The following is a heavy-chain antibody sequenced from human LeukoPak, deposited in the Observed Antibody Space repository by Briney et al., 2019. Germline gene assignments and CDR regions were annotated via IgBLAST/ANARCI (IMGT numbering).Heavy chain of an antibody. V-gene: IGHV1-2*02. D-gene: IGHD5-18*01. Sequence: ASVKVSCKASGYTFTGYYMHWVRQAPGQGLEWMGWINPNSGGTNYAQKFQGRVTMTRDTSISTAYMELSRLRSDDTAVYYCATLYTARRNWFDPWGQGTLVTVSS. CDR2: INPNSGGT. CDR1: GYTFTGYY. CDR3: ATLYTARRNWFDP. J-gene: IGHJ5*02.